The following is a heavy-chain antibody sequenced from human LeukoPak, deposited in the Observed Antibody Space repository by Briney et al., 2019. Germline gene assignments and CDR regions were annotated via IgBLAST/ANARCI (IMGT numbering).Heavy chain of an antibody. CDR3: ARMINDFWSGYLVDY. D-gene: IGHD3-3*01. CDR2: IYYSGST. J-gene: IGHJ4*02. CDR1: GGSISSSSYY. Sequence: PSETLSLTCTVSGGSISSSSYYWGWIRQPPGKGLEWIGSIYYSGSTYYNPSLKSRVTISVDTSKNQFSLKLSSVTAADTAVYYCARMINDFWSGYLVDYWGQGTLVTVSS. V-gene: IGHV4-39*01.